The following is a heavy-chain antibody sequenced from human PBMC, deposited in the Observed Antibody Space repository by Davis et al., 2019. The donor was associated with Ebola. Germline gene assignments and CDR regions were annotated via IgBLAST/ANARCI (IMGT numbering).Heavy chain of an antibody. CDR3: AKGGDARGIAAAGTEAHY. CDR1: GFTFSDHY. V-gene: IGHV3-72*01. CDR2: IRNKVNSYTT. Sequence: PGGSLRPSCAASGFTFSDHYMDWVRQAPGKGLEWVGRIRNKVNSYTTEYVASVKGRFTISRNDSKNALYLQMNSLRAEDTAVYYWAKGGDARGIAAAGTEAHYWGQGTLVTVSS. D-gene: IGHD6-13*01. J-gene: IGHJ4*02.